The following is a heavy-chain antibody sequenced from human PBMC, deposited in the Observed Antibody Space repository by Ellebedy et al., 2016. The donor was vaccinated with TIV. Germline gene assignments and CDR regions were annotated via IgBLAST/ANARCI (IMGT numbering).Heavy chain of an antibody. CDR3: ARDDGSEGALGY. CDR2: MDQDGSKT. Sequence: GESLKISCAASGFTVSSFWMTWARQVPGKGLEWVANMDQDGSKTNYVGSVKGRFSISRDNAQNSLYLQMNSLRAEDTAMYYCARDDGSEGALGYWGQGTLVTVSS. D-gene: IGHD3-10*01. CDR1: GFTVSSFW. J-gene: IGHJ4*02. V-gene: IGHV3-7*03.